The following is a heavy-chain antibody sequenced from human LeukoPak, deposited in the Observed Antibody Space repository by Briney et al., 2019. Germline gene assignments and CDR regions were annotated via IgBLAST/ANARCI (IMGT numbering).Heavy chain of an antibody. CDR1: GGSFSGYY. D-gene: IGHD6-13*01. Sequence: TSETLSLTCAVYGGSFSGYYWSWIRQPPGKGLEWIGEINHSGSTNYNPSLKSRVTISVDTSKNQFSLKLSSVTAADTAVYYCAKSSGIAAYFDYWGQGTLVTVSS. CDR3: AKSSGIAAYFDY. V-gene: IGHV4-34*01. J-gene: IGHJ4*02. CDR2: INHSGST.